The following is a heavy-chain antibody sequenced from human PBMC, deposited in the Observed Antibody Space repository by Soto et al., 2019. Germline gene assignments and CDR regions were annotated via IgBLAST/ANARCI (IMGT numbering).Heavy chain of an antibody. J-gene: IGHJ4*02. CDR1: GGSISSGGYY. D-gene: IGHD4-17*01. CDR2: IYYSGNT. Sequence: SETLSLTCTVSGGSISSGGYYWSWIRQHPGKGLEWIGYIYYSGNTYYNPSLKSRVTISKDTSKNQFSLKLSSVTAADTAVYYCARSLGGEYNYFDYWGQGTLVTVSS. V-gene: IGHV4-31*03. CDR3: ARSLGGEYNYFDY.